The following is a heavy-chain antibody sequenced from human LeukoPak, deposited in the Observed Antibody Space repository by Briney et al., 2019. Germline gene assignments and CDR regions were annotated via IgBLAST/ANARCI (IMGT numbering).Heavy chain of an antibody. CDR2: ISGSGGST. D-gene: IGHD6-19*01. CDR1: GFTFSSYA. CDR3: ANLHADSSGPNFDY. J-gene: IGHJ4*02. Sequence: PGGSLRLSCAASGFTFSSYAMSWVRQAPGKGLEWVSAISGSGGSTYYADSVKGRFTISRDNSKNTLYLQMNSLRAEDTAVYYCANLHADSSGPNFDYWGQGTLVTVSS. V-gene: IGHV3-23*01.